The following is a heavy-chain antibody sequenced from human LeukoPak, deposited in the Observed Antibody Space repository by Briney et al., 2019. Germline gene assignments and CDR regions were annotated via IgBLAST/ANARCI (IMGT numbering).Heavy chain of an antibody. CDR1: GFTFSSYE. J-gene: IGHJ4*02. V-gene: IGHV3-48*03. Sequence: GGSLRLSCAASGFTFSSYEMNWVRQAPGKGLEWVSYISSSGSTIYCADSVKGRFTISRDNAKNSLYLQMNSLRAEDTAVYYCARHSTRDYFDYWGQGTLVTVSS. D-gene: IGHD2-21*01. CDR2: ISSSGSTI. CDR3: ARHSTRDYFDY.